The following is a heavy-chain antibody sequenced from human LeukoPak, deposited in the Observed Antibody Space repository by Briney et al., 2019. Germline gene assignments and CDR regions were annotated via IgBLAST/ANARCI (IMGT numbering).Heavy chain of an antibody. J-gene: IGHJ4*02. CDR2: INQDGSET. CDR3: ARMGSSSSSY. Sequence: GGSLRLSCAASGFAFSGYWMSWVRQAPGKGLEWAANINQDGSETYYVDSVKGRFTISRDNTKNSLYLQMNSLRAEDTAVYYCARMGSSSSSYWGQGTLVTVSS. V-gene: IGHV3-7*01. CDR1: GFAFSGYW. D-gene: IGHD6-6*01.